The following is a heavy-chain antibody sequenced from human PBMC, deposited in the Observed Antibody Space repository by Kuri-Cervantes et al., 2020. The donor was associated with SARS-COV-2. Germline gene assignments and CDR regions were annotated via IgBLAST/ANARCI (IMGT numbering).Heavy chain of an antibody. D-gene: IGHD6-13*01. CDR2: ISSSSSYI. CDR1: GFTFSSYS. J-gene: IGHJ4*02. Sequence: GGSLRLSCAASGFTFSSYSMNWVRQAPGKGLEWVSSISSSSSYIYYADSMRGRFTISRDNAKNSLYLQMNSLRAEDTAVYYCARGGWIAATDYFDYWGQGTLVTVSS. V-gene: IGHV3-21*01. CDR3: ARGGWIAATDYFDY.